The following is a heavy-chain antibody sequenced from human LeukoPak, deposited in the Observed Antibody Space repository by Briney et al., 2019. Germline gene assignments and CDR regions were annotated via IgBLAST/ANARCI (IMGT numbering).Heavy chain of an antibody. CDR1: GFTFVSYA. J-gene: IGHJ4*02. Sequence: GGSLRLSCAASGFTFVSYAMTWVRQAPGKGLEWVSAINGGGDTTYYADSVKGRFTISRDNSKNTLYLQMNSLRAEDTAVYYCARGRGTFRYYFDYWGQGTLVTVSS. CDR3: ARGRGTFRYYFDY. CDR2: INGGGDTT. D-gene: IGHD3-16*01. V-gene: IGHV3-23*01.